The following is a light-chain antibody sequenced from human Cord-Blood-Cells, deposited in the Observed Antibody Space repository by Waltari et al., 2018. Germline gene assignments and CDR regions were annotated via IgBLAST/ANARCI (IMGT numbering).Light chain of an antibody. CDR3: LQHNSYPCT. CDR1: QGIRND. Sequence: DIQMTKSPSSLSAAVGDRVTITCRASQGIRNDLGWCPQKPGKAPKRLSYAASSLRSGVPSRFSGIGSGTEVTLTNSILRPDDFATSYCLQHNSYPCTFGQGTKVGIK. CDR2: AAS. J-gene: IGKJ1*01. V-gene: IGKV1-17*01.